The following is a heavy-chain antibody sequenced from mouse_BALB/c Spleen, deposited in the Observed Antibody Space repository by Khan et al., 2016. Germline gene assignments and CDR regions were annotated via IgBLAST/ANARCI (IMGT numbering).Heavy chain of an antibody. D-gene: IGHD1-1*01. V-gene: IGHV2-6-5*01. CDR3: AMNNSPYYVSSYGYFDV. CDR2: IRGGGSE. CDR1: GFSLTDYG. Sequence: VQLQESGPGLVAPSQSLSITCTVSGFSLTDYGVSWIRQPPGKGLEWLGVIRGGGSEYYNSALKSRLSISKDNTKSQVFLKMNSLQTDDTAMYYCAMNNSPYYVSSYGYFDVWGAGTTVTVSS. J-gene: IGHJ1*01.